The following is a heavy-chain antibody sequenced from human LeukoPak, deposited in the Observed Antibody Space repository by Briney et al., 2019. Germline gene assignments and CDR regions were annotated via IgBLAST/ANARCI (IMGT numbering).Heavy chain of an antibody. Sequence: GESLRLSCAASGFTFSSYWMSWVRQAPGKGLEWVANIKQDGSEKYYVDSVKGRFTISRDNAKNSLYLQMNSLRAEDTAVYYCARVPRSYCSSTSCYLGGVWFDPWGQGTLVTVSS. CDR3: ARVPRSYCSSTSCYLGGVWFDP. J-gene: IGHJ5*02. V-gene: IGHV3-7*01. CDR2: IKQDGSEK. CDR1: GFTFSSYW. D-gene: IGHD2-2*01.